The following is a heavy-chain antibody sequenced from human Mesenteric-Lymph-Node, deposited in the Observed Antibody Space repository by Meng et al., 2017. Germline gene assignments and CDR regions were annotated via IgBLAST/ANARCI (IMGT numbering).Heavy chain of an antibody. CDR1: GYTFTSYY. Sequence: ASVKVSCKASGYTFTSYYMHWVRQAPGQGREWMGIINPSGGSTSYAQKFQGRVTMTRDTSTSTVYMELSSLSSEDTAVYYCAREGSPPSGMDVWGQGTTVTVSS. CDR3: AREGSPPSGMDV. CDR2: INPSGGST. V-gene: IGHV1-46*01. J-gene: IGHJ6*02.